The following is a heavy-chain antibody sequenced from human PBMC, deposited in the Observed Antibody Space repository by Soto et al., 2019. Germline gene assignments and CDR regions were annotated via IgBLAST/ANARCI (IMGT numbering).Heavy chain of an antibody. CDR2: ISGSGDIT. D-gene: IGHD3-9*01. CDR1: GFSFSNSA. J-gene: IGHJ4*02. CDR3: ANVPQWVLPYHDWFLDY. V-gene: IGHV3-23*01. Sequence: EVQLLESGGGLVQPGGSLRLSCAVSGFSFSNSAMTWVRQAPGKGLEWVSGISGSGDITYNTDSVKGRFAISRDTSKNVVYLQMRSLRAEDTTVYYCANVPQWVLPYHDWFLDYWGQGTLVTVSS.